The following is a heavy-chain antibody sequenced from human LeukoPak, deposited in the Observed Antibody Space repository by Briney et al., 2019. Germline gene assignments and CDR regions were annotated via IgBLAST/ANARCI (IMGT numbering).Heavy chain of an antibody. D-gene: IGHD4-17*01. J-gene: IGHJ4*02. V-gene: IGHV3-30*04. CDR1: GFIFSSYA. CDR2: ISYDGSNK. CDR3: ARDGTDYGGDY. Sequence: GRSLRLSCAASGFIFSSYAMHWVRQAPGKGLEWVAVISYDGSNKYYADSVKGRFTISRDNSKNTLYLQMNSLRAEDTAVYYCARDGTDYGGDYWGQGTLVTVSS.